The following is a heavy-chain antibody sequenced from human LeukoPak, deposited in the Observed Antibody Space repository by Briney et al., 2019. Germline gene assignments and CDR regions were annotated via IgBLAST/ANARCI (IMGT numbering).Heavy chain of an antibody. D-gene: IGHD3-10*01. V-gene: IGHV1-18*01. CDR2: ISAYSGNT. Sequence: ASVKVSCKTSGYTFSSFGITWVRQAPGQGLEWVGWISAYSGNTNYGQILQDRVTMTTDTSTSTAYMELKSLRSDDTAVYYCARGPTYYYGSGSQPPLDYWGQGTLVTVSS. J-gene: IGHJ4*02. CDR3: ARGPTYYYGSGSQPPLDY. CDR1: GYTFSSFG.